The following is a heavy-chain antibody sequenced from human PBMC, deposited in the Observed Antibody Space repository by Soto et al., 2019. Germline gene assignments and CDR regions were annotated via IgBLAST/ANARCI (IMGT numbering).Heavy chain of an antibody. V-gene: IGHV3-23*01. J-gene: IGHJ6*02. CDR2: ISGSGGST. CDR1: GFTFSSYA. Sequence: GGSLRLSCAASGFTFSSYAMSWVRQAPGKGLEWVSAISGSGGSTYYADSVKGRFTISRDNSKNTLYLQMNSLRAEDTAVYYCAKQTRYYYYYGMDVWGQGTTVTVSS. D-gene: IGHD4-17*01. CDR3: AKQTRYYYYYGMDV.